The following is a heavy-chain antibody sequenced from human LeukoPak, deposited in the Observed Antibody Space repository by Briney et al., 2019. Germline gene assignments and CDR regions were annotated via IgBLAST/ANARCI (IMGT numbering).Heavy chain of an antibody. CDR2: RNPNSGGT. Sequence: ASVKVSCKASGYTFTGYYMHWVRQAPGQGLEWMGLRNPNSGGTNYAQKFQGWVTMTRDTSIRTAYMELSRLRSDDTAVYYCARGGYCSSTSCRGGYFQHWGQGTMVTVSS. CDR1: GYTFTGYY. V-gene: IGHV1-2*04. D-gene: IGHD2-2*01. CDR3: ARGGYCSSTSCRGGYFQH. J-gene: IGHJ1*01.